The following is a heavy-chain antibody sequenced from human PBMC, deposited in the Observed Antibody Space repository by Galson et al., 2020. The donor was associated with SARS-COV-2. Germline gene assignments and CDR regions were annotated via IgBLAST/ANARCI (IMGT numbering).Heavy chain of an antibody. Sequence: GGSLRLSCAASGLTFNDYAMTWVRPTPGKGMEWVSTMNGGGGKTFYADSVKGRVTVYRDNFKSTLYLQISNLRAEDTAIYYCAKDSHPYYYDSSGYNPNYFDSWGQGTLVTVSS. V-gene: IGHV3-23*01. D-gene: IGHD3-22*01. CDR1: GLTFNDYA. J-gene: IGHJ4*02. CDR3: AKDSHPYYYDSSGYNPNYFDS. CDR2: MNGGGGKT.